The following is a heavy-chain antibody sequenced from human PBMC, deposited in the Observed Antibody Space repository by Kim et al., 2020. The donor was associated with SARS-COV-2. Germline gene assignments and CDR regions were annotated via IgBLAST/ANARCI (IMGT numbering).Heavy chain of an antibody. CDR3: ARVNYDSIYFDY. V-gene: IGHV3-7*01. D-gene: IGHD3-22*01. Sequence: YYVDSVKGRFTISRDNAKNSLYLQMNSLRAEDTAVYYCARVNYDSIYFDYWGQGTLVTVSS. J-gene: IGHJ4*02.